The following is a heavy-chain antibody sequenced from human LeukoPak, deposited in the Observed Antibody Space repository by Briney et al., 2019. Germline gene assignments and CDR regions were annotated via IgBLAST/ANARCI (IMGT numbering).Heavy chain of an antibody. CDR2: ISKSGTDI. Sequence: GGSLRLSCTGSGFSFISYPMNWVRQAPGKGLEWLSYISKSGTDIYYADSVKGRFTISRDNAKSSLYLQMNSLRDEDTAVYYCAREGVAGTGLDYWGQGTLVTVSS. CDR3: AREGVAGTGLDY. D-gene: IGHD6-13*01. V-gene: IGHV3-48*02. CDR1: GFSFISYP. J-gene: IGHJ4*02.